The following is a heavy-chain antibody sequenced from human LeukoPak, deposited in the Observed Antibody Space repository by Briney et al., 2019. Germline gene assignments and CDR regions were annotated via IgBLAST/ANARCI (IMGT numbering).Heavy chain of an antibody. CDR1: GGSFSGYY. CDR2: INHSGST. D-gene: IGHD3-10*01. V-gene: IGHV4-34*01. J-gene: IGHJ4*02. CDR3: ARHYMGSYYNHGLDY. Sequence: SETLSLTCAVYGGSFSGYYWSWIRQPPGRGLEWIGEINHSGSTNYNPSLKSRVTISVDTSKNQFSLKLSSVTAADTAVYYCARHYMGSYYNHGLDYWGQGTVVTVSS.